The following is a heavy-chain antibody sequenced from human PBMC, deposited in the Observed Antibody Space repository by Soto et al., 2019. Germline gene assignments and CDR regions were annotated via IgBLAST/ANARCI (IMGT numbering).Heavy chain of an antibody. CDR3: ARAPRIRAAAGAYYFDY. CDR1: GGSISSGGYY. CDR2: IYYSGST. D-gene: IGHD6-13*01. J-gene: IGHJ4*02. Sequence: SETLSLTCTVSGGSISSGGYYWSWIRQHPGKGLEWIGYIYYSGSTYYNPSLKSRVTISVDTSKNQFSLKLSSVTAADTTVYYCARAPRIRAAAGAYYFDYWGQGTLVTVPS. V-gene: IGHV4-31*03.